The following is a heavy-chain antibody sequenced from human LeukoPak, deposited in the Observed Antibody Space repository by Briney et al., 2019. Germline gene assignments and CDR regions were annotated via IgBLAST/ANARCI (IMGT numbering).Heavy chain of an antibody. CDR3: AKEGGYSYGYGTAHHLDY. J-gene: IGHJ4*02. CDR1: GFTFSSYG. CDR2: IRYDGSNK. D-gene: IGHD5-18*01. V-gene: IGHV3-30*02. Sequence: GGSLRLSCAASGFTFSSYGMHWVRQAPGKGLEWVAFIRYDGSNKYYADSVKGRFTISRDNSKNTLYLQMSSLRAEDTAVYYCAKEGGYSYGYGTAHHLDYWGQGTLVTVSS.